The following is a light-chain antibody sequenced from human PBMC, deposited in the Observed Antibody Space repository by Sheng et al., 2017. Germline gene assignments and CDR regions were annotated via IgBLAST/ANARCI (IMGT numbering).Light chain of an antibody. Sequence: EIVLTQSPATLSLSPGERATLSCRASQSVSSNLAWYQQKPGQAPRLLIYAASTRATGVPARFSGSGSGTEFTLTISSLQPEDFAAYYCQQYDHWPPLTFGGGTKVEIK. CDR2: AAS. CDR3: QQYDHWPPLT. V-gene: IGKV3-15*01. J-gene: IGKJ4*01. CDR1: QSVSSN.